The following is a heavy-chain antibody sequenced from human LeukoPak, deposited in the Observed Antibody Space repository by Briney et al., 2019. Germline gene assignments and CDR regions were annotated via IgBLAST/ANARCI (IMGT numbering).Heavy chain of an antibody. Sequence: SEALSLTCAVYGGSFSGYYWSWIRQPPGKGLEWIGEINHSGSTNYNPSLKSRVTISVDTSKNQFSLTLSSVTAADTAVYYCASSPTYGDYSFYWGQGNLVTVSS. CDR2: INHSGST. CDR1: GGSFSGYY. D-gene: IGHD4-17*01. V-gene: IGHV4-34*01. CDR3: ASSPTYGDYSFY. J-gene: IGHJ4*02.